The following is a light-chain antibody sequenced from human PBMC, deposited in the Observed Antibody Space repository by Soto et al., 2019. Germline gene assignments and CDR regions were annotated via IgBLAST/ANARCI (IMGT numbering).Light chain of an antibody. CDR3: QQRSNWPPT. J-gene: IGKJ1*01. Sequence: IVLTQSPATLSMSPGARATLSFRASQSVSSYLAWYQQKPGQAPRLLIYDASTRATGIPARFSGSGSGTDFTLTITSLEPEDFAVYYCQQRSNWPPTFGQETK. CDR1: QSVSSY. V-gene: IGKV3-11*01. CDR2: DAS.